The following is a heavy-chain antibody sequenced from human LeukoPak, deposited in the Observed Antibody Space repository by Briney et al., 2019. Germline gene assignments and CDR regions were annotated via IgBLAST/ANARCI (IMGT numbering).Heavy chain of an antibody. CDR3: ARQRYSYYNDY. D-gene: IGHD5-18*01. CDR2: IDPSDSYT. V-gene: IGHV5-10-1*01. CDR1: GXTFTNYC. Sequence: GESLKISSQASGXTFTNYCIGWVRQMPGKGLEWMGRIDPSDSYTNYSPSFQGHVTISTDKSTSTAYLQWSSLKASDTAMYYCARQRYSYYNDYWGQGTLVTVSS. J-gene: IGHJ4*02.